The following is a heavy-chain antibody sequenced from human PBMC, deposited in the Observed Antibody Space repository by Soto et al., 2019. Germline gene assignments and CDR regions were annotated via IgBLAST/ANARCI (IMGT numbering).Heavy chain of an antibody. CDR2: ISAYNGNT. CDR1: GYTFTSYG. CDR3: ARVGGEDIVVVPAAIDYYYYGMDV. V-gene: IGHV1-18*04. D-gene: IGHD2-2*02. J-gene: IGHJ6*02. Sequence: SVKVSCKASGYTFTSYGISWVRQAPVQGLEWMGWISAYNGNTNYAQKLQGRVTMTTDTSTSTAYMELRSLRSDDTAVYYCARVGGEDIVVVPAAIDYYYYGMDVWGQGTTVTVSS.